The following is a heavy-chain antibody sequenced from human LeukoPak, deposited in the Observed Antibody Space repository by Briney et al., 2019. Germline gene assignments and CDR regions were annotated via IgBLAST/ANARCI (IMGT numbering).Heavy chain of an antibody. V-gene: IGHV4-34*01. CDR1: GGSFSGYY. D-gene: IGHD3-16*01. CDR2: INHSGST. Sequence: KPSETLSLTCAVYGGSFSGYYWSWIRQPPGKGLEWIGEINHSGSTFYNPSLKSRVTISVDRSKNRFSLKLSSVTAADTAVFYCARDGKRTSMITSGGARPHYFDYWGQGALVTVSS. CDR3: ARDGKRTSMITSGGARPHYFDY. J-gene: IGHJ4*02.